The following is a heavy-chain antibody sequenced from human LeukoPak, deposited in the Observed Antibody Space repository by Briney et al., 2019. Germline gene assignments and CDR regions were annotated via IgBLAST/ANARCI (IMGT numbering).Heavy chain of an antibody. D-gene: IGHD3-22*01. Sequence: SETLSLTCTVSGGSISSYYWSWIRQPAGKGLEWIGRIYTSGSTNYNPSLKSRVTMSVDTSKNQFSLKLSSVTAADTAVYYCARGRSYYDSSGYYVYWGQGTLVTVSS. CDR1: GGSISSYY. V-gene: IGHV4-4*07. J-gene: IGHJ4*02. CDR2: IYTSGST. CDR3: ARGRSYYDSSGYYVY.